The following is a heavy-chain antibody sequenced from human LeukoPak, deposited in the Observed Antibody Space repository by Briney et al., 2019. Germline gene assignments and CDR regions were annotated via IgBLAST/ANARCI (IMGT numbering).Heavy chain of an antibody. CDR3: AKDNHGFFDH. D-gene: IGHD1-14*01. Sequence: GGSLTLSCAASGFTFSSYWMSWVRQAPGKGLEWVAFISYDGSSQYYTDPVKGRFTISRDNSKKTLDLQMRGLRGEDTAVYYCAKDNHGFFDHWGQGTLVTVPS. V-gene: IGHV3-30*18. J-gene: IGHJ4*02. CDR1: GFTFSSYW. CDR2: ISYDGSSQ.